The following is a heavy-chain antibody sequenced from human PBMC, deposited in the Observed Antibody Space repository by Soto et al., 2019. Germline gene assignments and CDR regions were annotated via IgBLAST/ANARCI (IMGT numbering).Heavy chain of an antibody. J-gene: IGHJ4*02. Sequence: LRLSCAASGFTFSSYGMHWVRQAPGKGLEWVAVISYDGSNKYYADSVKGRFTISRDNSKNTLYLQMNSLRAEDTAVYYYAKDRSYYDSSGTFDYWGQGTLVTVSS. CDR3: AKDRSYYDSSGTFDY. D-gene: IGHD3-22*01. CDR1: GFTFSSYG. CDR2: ISYDGSNK. V-gene: IGHV3-30*18.